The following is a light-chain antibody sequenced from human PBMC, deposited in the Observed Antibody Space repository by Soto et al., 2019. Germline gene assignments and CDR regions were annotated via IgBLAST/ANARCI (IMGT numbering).Light chain of an antibody. V-gene: IGKV1-9*01. CDR1: QDISYY. J-gene: IGKJ2*01. CDR3: QQLNSHPRT. CDR2: GAS. Sequence: DIQMTQSPSSLSASVGDRVTITCRANQDISYYLAWYQQKPGKAPNLLIFGASTLQSGVPSRFSGSGSGTEFTLTISSLQPEDFATYYCQQLNSHPRTFGQGTKLEIK.